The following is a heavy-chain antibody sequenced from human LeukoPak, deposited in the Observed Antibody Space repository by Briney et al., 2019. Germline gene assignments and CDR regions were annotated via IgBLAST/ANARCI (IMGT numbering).Heavy chain of an antibody. CDR2: INHSGST. Sequence: SETLSLTCAVYGGSFSGYYWSWIRQPPGKGLEWIGEINHSGSTNYNPSLKSRVTISVDTSKNQISLKLSSVTAADTAVYYCARASSIMVRGVIIRAFDYWGQGTLVTVSS. CDR3: ARASSIMVRGVIIRAFDY. CDR1: GGSFSGYY. J-gene: IGHJ4*02. V-gene: IGHV4-34*01. D-gene: IGHD3-10*01.